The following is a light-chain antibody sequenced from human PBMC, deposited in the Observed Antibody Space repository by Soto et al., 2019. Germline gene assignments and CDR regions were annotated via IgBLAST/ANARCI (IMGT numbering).Light chain of an antibody. CDR1: SSDVDVFNR. J-gene: IGLJ3*02. CDR2: EVR. V-gene: IGLV2-18*01. CDR3: SLYTSSRTVV. Sequence: QSALTQPPSVSGSPGQSVTISCTGTSSDVDVFNRVSWYQQPPGTAPKLIIYEVRNRPSGVPDRFSGSRSGNTASLTISGLQTEDEADYYCSLYTSSRTVVFGGGTKLTVL.